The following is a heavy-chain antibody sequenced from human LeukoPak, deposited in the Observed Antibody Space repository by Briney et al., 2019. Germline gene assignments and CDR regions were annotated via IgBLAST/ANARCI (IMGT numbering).Heavy chain of an antibody. Sequence: GESLKISCQGSGYSFTSYWINWVRQMPGKGLEWMGRIDPSDSYTNHSPSFQGHVTISADKSLSAAYLQWSSLKASDTAMYYCARHRPGGAGDYWGQGTLVTVSS. V-gene: IGHV5-10-1*01. J-gene: IGHJ4*02. CDR2: IDPSDSYT. CDR3: ARHRPGGAGDY. D-gene: IGHD6-6*01. CDR1: GYSFTSYW.